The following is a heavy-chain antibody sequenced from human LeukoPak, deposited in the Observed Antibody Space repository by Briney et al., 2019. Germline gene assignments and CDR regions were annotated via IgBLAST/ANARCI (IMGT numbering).Heavy chain of an antibody. J-gene: IGHJ5*02. Sequence: SETLSLTCTVSGGSISSYYWSWIRQPPGKGLEWIGYIYYSGSTNYNPSLKSRVTISVDTSKNQFSLKLSSVTAADTAVYYCVRVEGGYCSSTSCSWFDPWGQGTLVTVSS. V-gene: IGHV4-59*12. D-gene: IGHD2-2*01. CDR3: VRVEGGYCSSTSCSWFDP. CDR2: IYYSGST. CDR1: GGSISSYY.